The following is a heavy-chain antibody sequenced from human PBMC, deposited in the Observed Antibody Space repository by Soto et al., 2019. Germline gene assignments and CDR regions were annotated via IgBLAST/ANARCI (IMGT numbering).Heavy chain of an antibody. V-gene: IGHV4-34*01. CDR3: ARHTRFCSGGRCRLCYFDQ. J-gene: IGHJ4*02. CDR2: MYYSGNT. D-gene: IGHD2-15*01. CDR1: GGSFSGYY. Sequence: SETLSLTCAVYGGSFSGYYWSWIRQPPGKGLEWIGGMYYSGNTNYNPSLKSRVTLSVDTSKNEFSLKLSSVTAADTAVYYCARHTRFCSGGRCRLCYFDQWGQGALVTVSS.